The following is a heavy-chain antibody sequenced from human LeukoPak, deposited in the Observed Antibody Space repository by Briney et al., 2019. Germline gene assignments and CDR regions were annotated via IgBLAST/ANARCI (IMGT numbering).Heavy chain of an antibody. CDR2: ISYDGSNK. D-gene: IGHD3-9*01. CDR1: GFTFSNFE. V-gene: IGHV3-30*04. Sequence: PGGSLRLSCAASGFTFSNFEMNWVRQAPGKGLEWVAVISYDGSNKYYADSVKGRFTISRDNSKNTLSLQMNSLRAEDTAVYYCARVYNILTDSLHYWGQGTLVTVSS. J-gene: IGHJ4*02. CDR3: ARVYNILTDSLHY.